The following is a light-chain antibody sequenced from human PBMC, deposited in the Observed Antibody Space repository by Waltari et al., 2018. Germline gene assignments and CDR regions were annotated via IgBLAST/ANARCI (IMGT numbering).Light chain of an antibody. CDR2: DVT. J-gene: IGLJ3*02. V-gene: IGLV2-11*01. CDR1: PSDVGCYNY. CDR3: CSFAGTYTWV. Sequence: SALTQPRSVSGSPGQSVTISCTGTPSDVGCYNYASWYQHHPGKAPKLMIFDVTQRPSGVPDRFSGSKSANTASLTISGLQAEDEADYYCCSFAGTYTWVFGGGTKVTVL.